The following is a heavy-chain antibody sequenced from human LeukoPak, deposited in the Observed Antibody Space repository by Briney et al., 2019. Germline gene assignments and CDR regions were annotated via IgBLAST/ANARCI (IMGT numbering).Heavy chain of an antibody. J-gene: IGHJ3*02. D-gene: IGHD3-16*02. CDR3: ARTYRDHGAFDI. CDR1: GFTFSSYA. V-gene: IGHV3-64*01. CDR2: ISSNGGST. Sequence: GGSLRLSCAASGFTFSSYAMHWVRQAPGKGLENVSHISSNGGSTYYANSVKGRFTISRDNSKNTLYLQMGSVRAEDMGVYYCARTYRDHGAFDIWGQGTMVTVSS.